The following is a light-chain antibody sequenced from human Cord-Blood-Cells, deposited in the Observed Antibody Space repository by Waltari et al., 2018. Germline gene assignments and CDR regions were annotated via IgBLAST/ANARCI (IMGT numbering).Light chain of an antibody. CDR2: DVS. Sequence: QSALTQPASVSGSPGQSITISCTGTSSDVGGYNYVSWYQQHPGKAPKLMIYDVSNRPSGVSNRCSGPKPGNTASLTSSGLHAEDEADYYCSSYTSSSTRVFGGGTKLTVL. CDR3: SSYTSSSTRV. CDR1: SSDVGGYNY. J-gene: IGLJ3*02. V-gene: IGLV2-14*01.